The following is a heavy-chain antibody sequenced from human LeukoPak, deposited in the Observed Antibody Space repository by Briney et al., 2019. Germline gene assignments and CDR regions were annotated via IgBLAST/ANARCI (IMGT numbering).Heavy chain of an antibody. J-gene: IGHJ4*02. CDR1: GFTFSDYY. Sequence: GGSLRLTCAASGFTFSDYYMSWIRQAPGKGLEWVSYISSSGSTIYYADSVKGRFTTSRDNAKTSLYLQMNSLRAEDSAVYYCARTDYDFWSGYYYGYFDYWGQGTLVTVSS. CDR2: ISSSGSTI. D-gene: IGHD3-3*01. V-gene: IGHV3-11*04. CDR3: ARTDYDFWSGYYYGYFDY.